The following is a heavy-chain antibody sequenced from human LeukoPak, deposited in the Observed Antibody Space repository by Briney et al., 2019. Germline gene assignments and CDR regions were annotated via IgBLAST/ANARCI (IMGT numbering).Heavy chain of an antibody. CDR3: ARSETYYYDSSGYCFDY. CDR2: IYHSGST. V-gene: IGHV4-38-2*02. CDR1: GYSISSGYY. J-gene: IGHJ4*02. Sequence: SETLSLTCTVSGYSISSGYYWGWIRQPPGKGLEWIGSIYHSGSTYYNPSLKSRVTISVDTSKNQFSLKLSSVTAADTAVYYCARSETYYYDSSGYCFDYWGQGTLVTVSS. D-gene: IGHD3-22*01.